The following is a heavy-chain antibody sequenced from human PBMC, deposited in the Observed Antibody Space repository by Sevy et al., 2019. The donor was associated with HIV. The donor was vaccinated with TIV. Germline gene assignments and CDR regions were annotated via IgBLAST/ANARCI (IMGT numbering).Heavy chain of an antibody. CDR3: ARDAAYCSGGSCYSMSWFDP. CDR2: IYYSGSI. V-gene: IGHV4-59*01. Sequence: SETLSLTCTVSGGSISSYYWSWIRQPPGKGLEWIGYIYYSGSINYNPSLKSRVTISVDTSKNQFSLKLSSVTAADTAVYYCARDAAYCSGGSCYSMSWFDPWGQGTLVTVSS. CDR1: GGSISSYY. D-gene: IGHD2-15*01. J-gene: IGHJ5*02.